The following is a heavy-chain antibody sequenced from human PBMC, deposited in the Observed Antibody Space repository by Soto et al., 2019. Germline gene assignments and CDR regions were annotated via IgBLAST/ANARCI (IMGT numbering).Heavy chain of an antibody. CDR1: GGTFSSYA. V-gene: IGHV1-69*13. Sequence: ASVKVSCKASGGTFSSYAISWVRQAPGQGLEWMGGIIPMFGTANYAQMFQGRVTITADESTSTAYMELSSLRSEDTAVYYCARSGRGGTTSLSYYYHGMDVWGQGTTVTVSS. CDR2: IIPMFGTA. D-gene: IGHD1-7*01. CDR3: ARSGRGGTTSLSYYYHGMDV. J-gene: IGHJ6*02.